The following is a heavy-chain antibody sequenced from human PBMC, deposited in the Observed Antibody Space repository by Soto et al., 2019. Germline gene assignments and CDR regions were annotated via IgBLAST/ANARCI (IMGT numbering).Heavy chain of an antibody. CDR1: GFTFSSYA. CDR3: AKDRIQLWLLWVY. D-gene: IGHD5-18*01. V-gene: IGHV3-23*01. Sequence: EVQLLESGGGLVQPGGSLRLSCAASGFTFSSYAMSWVRQAPGKGLEWVSAISGSGGSTYYADSVKGRFTISRDNSKNTLYMQMNSLRAEDTAVYYCAKDRIQLWLLWVYWGQGTLVTVSS. J-gene: IGHJ4*02. CDR2: ISGSGGST.